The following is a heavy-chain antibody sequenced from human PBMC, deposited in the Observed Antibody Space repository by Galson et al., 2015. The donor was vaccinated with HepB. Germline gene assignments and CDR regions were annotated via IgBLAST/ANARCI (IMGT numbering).Heavy chain of an antibody. V-gene: IGHV3-7*03. CDR1: GFTFSSYW. Sequence: SLRLSCAASGFTFSSYWMSWVRQAPGKGLEWVANIKQDGSEKYYVDSVKGRFTISRDNAKNSLYLQMNSLRAEDTAVYYCARDRYCSSTSCYFYTFRYYYYMDVWGKGTTVTVSS. CDR2: IKQDGSEK. CDR3: ARDRYCSSTSCYFYTFRYYYYMDV. D-gene: IGHD2-2*01. J-gene: IGHJ6*03.